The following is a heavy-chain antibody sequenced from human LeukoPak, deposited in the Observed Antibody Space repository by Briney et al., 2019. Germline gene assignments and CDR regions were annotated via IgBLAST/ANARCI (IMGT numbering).Heavy chain of an antibody. CDR1: GFTFYKSA. CDR3: ARREAEESGPIDY. V-gene: IGHV3-23*01. D-gene: IGHD3-3*01. J-gene: IGHJ4*02. CDR2: ISGRGDST. Sequence: RTGGSLRLSCAASGFTFYKSAMTWVRQAPGTGLEWVSAISGRGDSTYYADSVKGRFTISRDNSKNMLYLQMTSLRADDTAVYYCARREAEESGPIDYWGQGTLVTVSS.